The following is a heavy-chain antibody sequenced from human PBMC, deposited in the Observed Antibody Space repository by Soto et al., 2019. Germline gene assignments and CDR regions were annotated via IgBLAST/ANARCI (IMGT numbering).Heavy chain of an antibody. V-gene: IGHV3-7*01. J-gene: IGHJ3*02. CDR1: GFTFSRYW. CDR2: IKQDGTEK. Sequence: GGSLRLSCAASGFTFSRYWMNWVRQAPGKGLEWVANIKQDGTEKNYVDSVKGRFTISRDNARNSLYLQMDSLRAEDTAVYFCARGDTPMITGMDSFDIWGQGTMVTV. CDR3: ARGDTPMITGMDSFDI. D-gene: IGHD5-18*01.